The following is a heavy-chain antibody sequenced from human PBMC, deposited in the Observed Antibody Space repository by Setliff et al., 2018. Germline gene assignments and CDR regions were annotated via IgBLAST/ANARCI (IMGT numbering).Heavy chain of an antibody. CDR1: GYTFTNYG. V-gene: IGHV1-18*01. CDR3: SRLVRYCTSTTCQRASGAEF. J-gene: IGHJ4*02. D-gene: IGHD2-8*01. Sequence: ASVKVSCKASGYTFTNYGISWVRQAPGQGLEWMGWISGHTGNTYYAEKLQGRVTMTTDTSTSTAYMELRSLTSDDTAVYYCSRLVRYCTSTTCQRASGAEFWGQGTLVTVSS. CDR2: ISGHTGNT.